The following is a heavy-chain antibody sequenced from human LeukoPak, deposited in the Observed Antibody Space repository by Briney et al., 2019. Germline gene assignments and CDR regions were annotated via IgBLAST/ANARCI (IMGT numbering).Heavy chain of an antibody. CDR3: ARTGPAFAYYYYGMDV. CDR2: IYPGDSDT. J-gene: IGHJ6*02. CDR1: GYSFTSYW. Sequence: GESLKISCKGSGYSFTSYWIGWVRPMPGKGLEWMGIIYPGDSDTRYSPSFQGQVTISADKSISTAYLQWSSLKASDTAMYYCARTGPAFAYYYYGMDVWGQGTTVTVSS. D-gene: IGHD1-1*01. V-gene: IGHV5-51*01.